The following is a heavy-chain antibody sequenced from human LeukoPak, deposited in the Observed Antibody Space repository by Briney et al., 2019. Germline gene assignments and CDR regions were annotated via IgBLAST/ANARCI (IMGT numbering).Heavy chain of an antibody. CDR3: AHSLHSGHDFDY. CDR1: GLSRSTSGVG. V-gene: IGHV2-5*02. Sequence: SGPTLVHPPRPRTLTSTFSGLSRSTSGVGGGWIGEPPEKGREWLALIYYDDDKRYSPSLKSSLTIPNDTSKNQVVLTMTNMDPVDTATYYCAHSLHSGHDFDYWGQGTLVTVSS. D-gene: IGHD5-12*01. J-gene: IGHJ4*02. CDR2: IYYDDDK.